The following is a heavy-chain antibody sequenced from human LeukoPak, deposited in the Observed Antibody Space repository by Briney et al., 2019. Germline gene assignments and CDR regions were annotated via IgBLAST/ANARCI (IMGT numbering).Heavy chain of an antibody. V-gene: IGHV3-30*02. CDR2: IRYDGSNK. D-gene: IGHD3-22*01. J-gene: IGHJ4*02. CDR1: GFTFSDYY. Sequence: GGSLRLSCVASGFTFSDYYMGWVRQAPGKGLEWVAFIRYDGSNKYYADSVKGRFTISRDNSKNTLYLQMNSLRAEDTAVYYCAKASAMIVVVSKHFDYWGQGTLVTVSS. CDR3: AKASAMIVVVSKHFDY.